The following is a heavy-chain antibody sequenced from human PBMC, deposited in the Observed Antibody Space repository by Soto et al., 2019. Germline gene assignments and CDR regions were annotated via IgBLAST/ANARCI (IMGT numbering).Heavy chain of an antibody. J-gene: IGHJ3*02. CDR3: ASDATYGESIFYYDVFDI. V-gene: IGHV3-7*05. CDR1: GFTFSYYW. CDR2: IRRDGGEE. D-gene: IGHD2-8*01. Sequence: DVQLMETGGCLVQPGGSLRLSCAASGFTFSYYWMTWVRQAPGKGLEWVANIRRDGGEEHYVDSVKGRFSVSRDNAKESLYRQMNSLRIEDSAVSYCASDATYGESIFYYDVFDIWGQGTMVTVSS.